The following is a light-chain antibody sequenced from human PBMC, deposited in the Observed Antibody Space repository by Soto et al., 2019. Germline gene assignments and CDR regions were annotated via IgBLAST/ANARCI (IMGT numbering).Light chain of an antibody. Sequence: EIVLTQSPGTLSLSPGEGATLSCRASQSVSSSYLAWYQQKPGQAPRLLIYDASNRATGIPARFSGSGSGTDFTLTISRLEPEDFAVYHCQQYGSLSWTFGQGTKVDIK. CDR3: QQYGSLSWT. CDR2: DAS. CDR1: QSVSSSY. J-gene: IGKJ1*01. V-gene: IGKV3-20*01.